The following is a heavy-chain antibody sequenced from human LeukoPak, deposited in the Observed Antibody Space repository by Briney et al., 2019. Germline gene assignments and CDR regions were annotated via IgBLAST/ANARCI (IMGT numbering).Heavy chain of an antibody. CDR2: ISETGGTT. CDR3: AKDTSIGRYCTNGVCSPFDY. CDR1: GFTFSSYA. Sequence: GGSLRLPCAGSGFTFSSYAMSWVRQAPGKGLEWVSAISETGGTTYDADSVKGRFTISRDNSKSTLYLQMNSLRAEDTAVYYCAKDTSIGRYCTNGVCSPFDYWGQGTLVTVSS. J-gene: IGHJ4*02. V-gene: IGHV3-23*01. D-gene: IGHD2-8*01.